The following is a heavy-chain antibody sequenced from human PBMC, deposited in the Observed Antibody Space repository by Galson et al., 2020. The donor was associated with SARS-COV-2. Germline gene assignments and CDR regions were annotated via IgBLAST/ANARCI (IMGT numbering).Heavy chain of an antibody. CDR3: ANVVSGFWSGYRWIGGAYYYGMDV. J-gene: IGHJ6*02. Sequence: GGSLRLSCAASGFTFSSYAMSWVRQAPGKGLEWVSAISGSGGSTYYAHSAKGRFTISRDNSKNTLYLQMNSLRAEDTAVYYCANVVSGFWSGYRWIGGAYYYGMDVWGQGTTVTVSS. CDR1: GFTFSSYA. V-gene: IGHV3-23*01. CDR2: ISGSGGST. D-gene: IGHD3-3*01.